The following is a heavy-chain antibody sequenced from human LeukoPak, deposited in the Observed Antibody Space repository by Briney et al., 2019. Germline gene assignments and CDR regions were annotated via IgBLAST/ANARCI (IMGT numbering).Heavy chain of an antibody. D-gene: IGHD2-21*01. CDR1: GYTFTSYD. CDR3: AREVSVMDAFDI. CDR2: MNPNSGST. V-gene: IGHV1-8*03. J-gene: IGHJ3*02. Sequence: GASVKVSCKASGYTFTSYDINWERQANGHGLEWMGWMNPNSGSTGYAQKFQGRVTITRNTSISTAYMELSSLRSEDTAVYYCAREVSVMDAFDIWGQGTMVTVSS.